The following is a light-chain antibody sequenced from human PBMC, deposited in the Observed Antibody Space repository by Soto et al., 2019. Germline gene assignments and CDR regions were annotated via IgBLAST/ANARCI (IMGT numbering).Light chain of an antibody. J-gene: IGKJ1*01. CDR2: HAS. V-gene: IGKV3-20*01. CDR3: QQYARSPPT. CDR1: QSVSSGY. Sequence: EIVLTQSPGTLSLSPGERATLPCRASQSVSSGYLAWYQQKPGQAPRLLTYHASSRATGIPDRFSGSGSGRDFTLTISRMEPEDFAVHYCQQYARSPPTFGQGTKVDIK.